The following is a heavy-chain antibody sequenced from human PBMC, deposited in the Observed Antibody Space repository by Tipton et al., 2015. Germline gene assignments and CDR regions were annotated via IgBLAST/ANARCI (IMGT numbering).Heavy chain of an antibody. CDR1: GFTFNDYP. J-gene: IGHJ4*02. Sequence: SLRLSCAASGFTFNDYPMSWFRQAPGKGLEWVSAFSGSGGSTYYADSVKGRFTISRDNAKNSLYLQMNSLRAEDTAVYYCAREGLKYGEFDYWGQGTLVTVSS. D-gene: IGHD4-17*01. CDR3: AREGLKYGEFDY. CDR2: FSGSGGST. V-gene: IGHV3-23*01.